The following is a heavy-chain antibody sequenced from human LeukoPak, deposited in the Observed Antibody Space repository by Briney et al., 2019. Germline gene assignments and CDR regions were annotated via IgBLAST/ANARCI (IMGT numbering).Heavy chain of an antibody. V-gene: IGHV1-18*01. J-gene: IGHJ4*02. CDR2: ISAYNGNT. D-gene: IGHD2-21*01. CDR3: ARDMSYCGGDCYSGSGVDFDY. Sequence: GASVKVSCKASGYTFTSYGISWVRQAPGQGLEWMGWISAYNGNTNYAQKLQGRVTITTDTSKTTAHMELRSLRSDDTAVYYGARDMSYCGGDCYSGSGVDFDYWGQGTLVTVSS. CDR1: GYTFTSYG.